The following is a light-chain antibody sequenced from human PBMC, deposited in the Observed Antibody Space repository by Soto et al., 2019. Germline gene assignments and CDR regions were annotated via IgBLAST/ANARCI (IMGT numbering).Light chain of an antibody. CDR1: QSISSY. CDR3: QQRYSTPPDT. J-gene: IGKJ2*01. Sequence: IQMTQSPSSLSASVGDRVTITCRASQSISSYLNWYQQKPGKAPNLLIYAASSLQSGVPSRFSGSGSGTDFTLTISSLQPGEFATYYCQQRYSTPPDTFGQGTKLEIK. CDR2: AAS. V-gene: IGKV1-39*01.